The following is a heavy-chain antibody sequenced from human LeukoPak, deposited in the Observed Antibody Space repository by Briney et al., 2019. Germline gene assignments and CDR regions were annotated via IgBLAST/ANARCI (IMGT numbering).Heavy chain of an antibody. CDR1: GFTVSSNY. CDR2: IYTSGST. CDR3: ARGLYGMDV. V-gene: IGHV3-53*01. J-gene: IGHJ6*02. Sequence: PEGSLRLSCAASGFTVSSNYMTWVRQAPGKGLEWVSVIYTSGSTYYADSVRGRFTISRDNSKNTVYLQMNSLRVEDTAVYYCARGLYGMDVWGQGTTVTVSS.